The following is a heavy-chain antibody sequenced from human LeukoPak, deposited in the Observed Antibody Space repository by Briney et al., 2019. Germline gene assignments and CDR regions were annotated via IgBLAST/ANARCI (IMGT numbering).Heavy chain of an antibody. CDR1: GYTFTSYA. D-gene: IGHD5-18*01. CDR2: ISGYNGNT. J-gene: IGHJ6*02. V-gene: IGHV1-18*01. Sequence: ASVKVSCKASGYTFTSYAISWVRQAPGQGLEWMGWISGYNGNTKYAQKVQGRVTMTTDTSTSTAYMELRSPRSDDTAVYYCARGYSYGSDYYYGMDVWGQGTTVTVSS. CDR3: ARGYSYGSDYYYGMDV.